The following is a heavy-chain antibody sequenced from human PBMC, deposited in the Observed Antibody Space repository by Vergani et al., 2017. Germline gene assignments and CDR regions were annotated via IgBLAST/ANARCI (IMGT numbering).Heavy chain of an antibody. D-gene: IGHD2-15*01. CDR2: VYYTGST. V-gene: IGHV4-59*12. J-gene: IGHJ6*02. Sequence: QVQLQESGPGLVKPSETLSLTCTVSGAAIKDFYWSWFRQPPGKGLEWIGYVYYTGSTTYNPSLKSRVTISVDKSKNQFSLKLSSVTAADTAVYYCARNPYCSGGSCYPYYYYGMDVWGQGTTVTVSS. CDR1: GAAIKDFY. CDR3: ARNPYCSGGSCYPYYYYGMDV.